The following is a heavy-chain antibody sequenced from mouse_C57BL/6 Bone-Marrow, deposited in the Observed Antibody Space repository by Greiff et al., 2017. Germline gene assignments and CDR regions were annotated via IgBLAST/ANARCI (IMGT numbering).Heavy chain of an antibody. CDR2: FYPGSGSI. Sequence: QVQLQQSGAELVKPGASVKLSCKASGYTFTEYTIHWVKQRSGQGLEWIGWFYPGSGSIKYNEKFKDKATLTADKSSSTVYMELSSLTSEYSAVYFCASHEEDYYGHYYAMDYWGQGTSVTVSS. D-gene: IGHD1-1*01. V-gene: IGHV1-62-2*01. CDR3: ASHEEDYYGHYYAMDY. CDR1: GYTFTEYT. J-gene: IGHJ4*01.